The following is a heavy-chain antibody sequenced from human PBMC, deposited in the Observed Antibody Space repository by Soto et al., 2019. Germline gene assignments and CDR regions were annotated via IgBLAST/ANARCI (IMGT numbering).Heavy chain of an antibody. CDR1: SYTFTSFG. V-gene: IGHV1-3*01. CDR2: IDGGNGNT. D-gene: IGHD3-22*01. CDR3: ARRSLENSGYYGY. Sequence: ASVKVSCKASSYTFTSFGIIWVRQAPGQRLEWMGWIDGGNGNTKYSEMFQGRVTITRDTSASTAYMELSSVRSEDTAVYYCARRSLENSGYYGYWGQGPLVTVSS. J-gene: IGHJ4*02.